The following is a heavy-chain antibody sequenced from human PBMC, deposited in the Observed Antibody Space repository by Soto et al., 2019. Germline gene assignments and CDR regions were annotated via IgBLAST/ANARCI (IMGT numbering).Heavy chain of an antibody. Sequence: GALRLSCAASGFVFSDFQFNWVRQAPGGGLEWLSSITGTSAFTEYAESIEGRFTISRDDPNKLLFLHMDNLRPEDTAVYYCARDNLAFQGAFDLWGQGTLVTVSS. CDR1: GFVFSDFQ. CDR3: ARDNLAFQGAFDL. V-gene: IGHV3-21*01. D-gene: IGHD3-16*01. CDR2: ITGTSAFT. J-gene: IGHJ4*02.